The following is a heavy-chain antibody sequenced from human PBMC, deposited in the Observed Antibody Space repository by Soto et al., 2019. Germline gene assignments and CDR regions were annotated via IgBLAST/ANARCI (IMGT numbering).Heavy chain of an antibody. J-gene: IGHJ5*02. CDR2: IYYSGST. V-gene: IGHV4-31*03. Sequence: SETLSLTCTVSGGSISSGGYYWSWIRQHPGKGLEWIGYIYYSGSTYYNPSPKSRVTISVDTSKNQFSLKLSSVTAADTAVYYCARFSDFWSGYYSYNWFDTWGQGTLVTVSS. CDR3: ARFSDFWSGYYSYNWFDT. D-gene: IGHD3-3*01. CDR1: GGSISSGGYY.